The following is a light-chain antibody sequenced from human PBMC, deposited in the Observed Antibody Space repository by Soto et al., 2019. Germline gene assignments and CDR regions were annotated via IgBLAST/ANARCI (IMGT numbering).Light chain of an antibody. CDR3: SSYIRKYTPSYV. CDR2: EVS. CDR1: SSDVGGYNY. Sequence: QSALTQPASVSGSPGQSITLSCTGTSSDVGGYNYVSWYQQHPGKAPKLMIYEVSNRPSGVSHRFSGSKSGNTASLTISGLRVEDEADYYCSSYIRKYTPSYVFGTGTKVTVL. V-gene: IGLV2-14*01. J-gene: IGLJ1*01.